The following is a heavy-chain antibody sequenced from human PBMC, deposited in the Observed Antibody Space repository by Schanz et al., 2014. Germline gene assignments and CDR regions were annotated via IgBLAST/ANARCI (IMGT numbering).Heavy chain of an antibody. CDR1: GFTFSDSW. Sequence: VQLVESGGGLVQPGGSLRLSCAASGFTFSDSWMHWVRQAPGKGLEWVAVIWYDGTDRYYADSVKGRFTISRDNAKGSVYLQMNSLRAEDTAVYYCARSTSMYFLQWGQGTLVTVSS. V-gene: IGHV3-33*03. CDR2: IWYDGTDR. J-gene: IGHJ1*01. CDR3: ARSTSMYFLQ. D-gene: IGHD2-2*01.